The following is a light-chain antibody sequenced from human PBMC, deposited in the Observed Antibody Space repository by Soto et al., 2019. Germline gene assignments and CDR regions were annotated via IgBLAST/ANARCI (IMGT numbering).Light chain of an antibody. CDR1: QSVSNY. Sequence: ETLLTQSPGTLSLSPGERATLSCRASQSVSNYLAWFQQKPGQAPRLLIFYTTNRAPGTPARFSGSGSVTDFTLTISSLEPEDFAVYYCQQRRNLPYTFGQGTKLEIK. V-gene: IGKV3-11*01. CDR3: QQRRNLPYT. J-gene: IGKJ2*01. CDR2: YTT.